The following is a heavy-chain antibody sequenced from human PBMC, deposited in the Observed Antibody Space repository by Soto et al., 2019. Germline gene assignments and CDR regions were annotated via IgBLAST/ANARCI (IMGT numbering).Heavy chain of an antibody. D-gene: IGHD2-15*01. Sequence: AQMVQSGAEVKKPGSSVKVSCKASGGTLSRYAISWVRLAPGQGLEWMGGIIPVFGTPKYAQKFQGRVTITADESTSTAYMELRSLRSEDTAVYYCARVSDCSGGGCYSSFDYWGQGTLVTVSS. J-gene: IGHJ4*02. V-gene: IGHV1-69*01. CDR3: ARVSDCSGGGCYSSFDY. CDR2: IIPVFGTP. CDR1: GGTLSRYA.